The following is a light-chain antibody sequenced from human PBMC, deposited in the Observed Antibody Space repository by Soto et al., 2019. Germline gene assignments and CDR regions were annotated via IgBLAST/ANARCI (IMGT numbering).Light chain of an antibody. V-gene: IGKV1-39*01. Sequence: IQMTQSPSSLSASVGDRVTITCRASQSLSSRLTWYQQKPGEAPELLIYETSSLHSGVPSRFSGSGSETDFTLTINSLQPEDFATYYCQQSFSPPYTFGQGTKLEIK. CDR2: ETS. J-gene: IGKJ2*01. CDR1: QSLSSR. CDR3: QQSFSPPYT.